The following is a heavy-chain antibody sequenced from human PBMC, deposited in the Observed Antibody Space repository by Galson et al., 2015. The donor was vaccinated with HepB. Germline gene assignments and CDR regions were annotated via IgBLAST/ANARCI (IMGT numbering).Heavy chain of an antibody. CDR2: ISANSGNT. CDR3: ARDRDYRFDY. J-gene: IGHJ4*02. D-gene: IGHD4/OR15-4a*01. V-gene: IGHV1-18*04. Sequence: SVKVSCKASDYTFTTNGISWVRQAPGQGLEWMGWISANSGNTKYAQNFQERVTLTRDTSTSTVYLELRNLRSDDTAAYYCARDRDYRFDYWGQGTLVTVSS. CDR1: DYTFTTNG.